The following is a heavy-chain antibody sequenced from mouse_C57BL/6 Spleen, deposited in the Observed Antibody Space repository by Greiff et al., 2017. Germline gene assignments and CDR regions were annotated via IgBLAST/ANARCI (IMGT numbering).Heavy chain of an antibody. CDR2: INPDSSTI. CDR1: GIDFSRYW. CDR3: ARPKYYGSTPYWYFDV. Sequence: GGLVQPGGSLKLSCAASGIDFSRYWMSWVRRAPGKGLEWIGEINPDSSTINYAPSLKDKFIISRDNAKNTLYLQMSKVRSEDTALYYCARPKYYGSTPYWYFDVWGTGTTVTVSS. D-gene: IGHD1-1*01. J-gene: IGHJ1*03. V-gene: IGHV4-1*01.